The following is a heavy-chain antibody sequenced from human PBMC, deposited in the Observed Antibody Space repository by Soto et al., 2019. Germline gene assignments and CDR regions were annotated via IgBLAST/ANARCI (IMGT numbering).Heavy chain of an antibody. CDR1: GFTFSSYA. D-gene: IGHD1-7*01. J-gene: IGHJ6*02. CDR3: ARDRPASRELRVLDYYYYYGMDV. CDR2: ISYDGSNK. V-gene: IGHV3-30-3*01. Sequence: SCAASGFTFSSYAMHWVRQAPGKGLEWVAVISYDGSNKYYADSVKGRFTISRDNSKNTLYLQMNSLRAEDTAVYYCARDRPASRELRVLDYYYYYGMDVWGQGTTVTVSS.